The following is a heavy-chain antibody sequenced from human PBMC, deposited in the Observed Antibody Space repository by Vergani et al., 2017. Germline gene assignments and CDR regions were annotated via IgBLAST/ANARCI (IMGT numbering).Heavy chain of an antibody. V-gene: IGHV3-23*01. CDR3: ARNTPRPPGNWGSVAGYMDV. Sequence: EVQLLESGGGLVQPGGSLRLSCAASGFTFSSYAMSWVRQAPGKGLEWVSAISGSGGSTYYADSVKGRFTISRDNSQNTLYLQMNSLRAEDTAVYYCARNTPRPPGNWGSVAGYMDVWGKGTTVTCSS. CDR1: GFTFSSYA. J-gene: IGHJ6*03. D-gene: IGHD7-27*01. CDR2: ISGSGGST.